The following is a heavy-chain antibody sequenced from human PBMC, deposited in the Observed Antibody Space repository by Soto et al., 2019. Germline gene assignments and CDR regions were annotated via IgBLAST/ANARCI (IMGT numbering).Heavy chain of an antibody. V-gene: IGHV4-61*01. CDR3: AGAAPQAS. CDR2: IYYSGST. D-gene: IGHD6-13*01. CDR1: GGSVSSGSYY. J-gene: IGHJ5*02. Sequence: SETLSLTCTVSGGSVSSGSYYWSWIRQPPGKGLEWIGYIYYSGSTNYNPSLKSRVTISVDTSKNQFSLKLTSVTAADTAVYYCAGAAPQASWGQGTLVTVSS.